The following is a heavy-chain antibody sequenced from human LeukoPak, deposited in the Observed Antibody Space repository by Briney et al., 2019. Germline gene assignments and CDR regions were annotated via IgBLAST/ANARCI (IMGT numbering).Heavy chain of an antibody. D-gene: IGHD3-9*01. CDR2: ISSSGGST. Sequence: PWESLRLSCAASGFTFSSYAMSWVRQAPGKGLEWVSAISSSGGSTYYADSVKGRFTISRDNSKNTLYLQMNSLRAEDTAVYYCAKGLRYFDHWGQGTLVTVSS. J-gene: IGHJ4*02. V-gene: IGHV3-23*01. CDR1: GFTFSSYA. CDR3: AKGLRYFDH.